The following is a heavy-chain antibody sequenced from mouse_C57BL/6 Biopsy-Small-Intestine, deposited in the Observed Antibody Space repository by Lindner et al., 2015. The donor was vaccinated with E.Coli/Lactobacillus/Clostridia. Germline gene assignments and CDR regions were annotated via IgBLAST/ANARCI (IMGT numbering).Heavy chain of an antibody. V-gene: IGHV1-18*01. CDR3: ATERGSRYYDSSGYYEPFDY. D-gene: IGHD2-4*01. CDR2: FDPEDGET. J-gene: IGHJ4*01. CDR1: GYTLTELS. Sequence: SVKVSCKVSGYTLTELSMHWVRQAPGKGLEWMGGFDPEDGETIYAQKFQGRVTLTEDTSTDTAYMELSSLRSEDTAVYYCATERGSRYYDSSGYYEPFDYWGQGTLVTVSS.